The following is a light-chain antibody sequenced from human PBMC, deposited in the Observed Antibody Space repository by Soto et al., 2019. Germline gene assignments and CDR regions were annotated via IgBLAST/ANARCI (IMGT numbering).Light chain of an antibody. CDR3: SSYTSSSTLV. J-gene: IGLJ2*01. V-gene: IGLV2-14*04. CDR1: SSDVGGYNY. CDR2: DVS. Sequence: SASPEKTITISCTGTSSDVGGYNYVSWYQQHPGKAPKLMIYDVSNRPSGVSNRFSGSKSGNTASLTISGLQAEDEADYYCSSYTSSSTLVFGGGTKVTVL.